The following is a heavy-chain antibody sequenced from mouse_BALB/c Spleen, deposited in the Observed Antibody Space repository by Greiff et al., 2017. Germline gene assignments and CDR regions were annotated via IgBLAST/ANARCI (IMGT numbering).Heavy chain of an antibody. CDR3: ARGGYGNYDY. CDR1: GYAFTNYL. J-gene: IGHJ3*01. V-gene: IGHV1-54*01. Sequence: QVELQQSGAELVRPGTSVKVSCKASGYAFTNYLIEWVKQRPGQGLEWIGVINPGSGGTNYNEKFKGKATLTADKSSSTAYMQLSSLTSEDSAVYFCARGGYGNYDYWGQGTLVTVSA. D-gene: IGHD2-10*02. CDR2: INPGSGGT.